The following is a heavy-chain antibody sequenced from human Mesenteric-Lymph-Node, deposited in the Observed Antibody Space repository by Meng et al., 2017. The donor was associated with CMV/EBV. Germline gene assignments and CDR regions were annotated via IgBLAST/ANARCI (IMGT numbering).Heavy chain of an antibody. Sequence: WVRQAPGKGLEWIGSIYYSGNTNYNPSLRSRVTISVDTSKNQFSLKLSSVTAADTAVYYCARTLKVRYYYYYAMDVWGPATTVTVSS. CDR2: IYYSGNT. J-gene: IGHJ6*02. CDR3: ARTLKVRYYYYYAMDV. D-gene: IGHD3-10*01. V-gene: IGHV4-39*01.